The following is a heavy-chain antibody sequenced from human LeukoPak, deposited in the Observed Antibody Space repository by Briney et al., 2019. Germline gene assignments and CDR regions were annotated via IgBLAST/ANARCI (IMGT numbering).Heavy chain of an antibody. D-gene: IGHD3-9*01. Sequence: GGSLRLSCAASGFIFSSHAMHWVRQAPGKGLEWVAVIQYDGSEKRCADSVKGRFTVSRDNSKNTLYLQMDSLTAEDTAVYHCAKDLTGAYCSDYWGQGTLVTVPS. CDR2: IQYDGSEK. J-gene: IGHJ4*02. CDR3: AKDLTGAYCSDY. CDR1: GFIFSSHA. V-gene: IGHV3-30-3*01.